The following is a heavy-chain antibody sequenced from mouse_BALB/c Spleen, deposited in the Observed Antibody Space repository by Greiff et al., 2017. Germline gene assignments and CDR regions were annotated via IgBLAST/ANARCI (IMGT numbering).Heavy chain of an antibody. CDR3: ARVPTTAYAMDY. D-gene: IGHD1-2*01. J-gene: IGHJ4*01. CDR2: ISTYSGNT. Sequence: VHLVESGPELVRPGVSVKISCNGSGYTFTDYAMHWVKQSHAKSLVWIGVISTYSGNTNYNQKFKGKATMTVDKSSSTAYMELARLTSEDSAIYYCARVPTTAYAMDYWGQGTSVTVSS. V-gene: IGHV1-67*01. CDR1: GYTFTDYA.